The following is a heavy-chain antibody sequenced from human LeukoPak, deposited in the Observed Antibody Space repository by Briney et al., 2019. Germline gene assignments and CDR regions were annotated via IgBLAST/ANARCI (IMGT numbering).Heavy chain of an antibody. CDR2: ISYDGSNK. D-gene: IGHD3-10*01. Sequence: GRSLRLSCAASDFTFSSYGMHWVRQAPGNGLEWVAVISYDGSNKYYADSVKGRFTISRDNSKNTLYLQMNSLRAEDTAVYYCARGASTVRGAFDIWGQGTMVTVSS. CDR1: DFTFSSYG. CDR3: ARGASTVRGAFDI. V-gene: IGHV3-30*03. J-gene: IGHJ3*02.